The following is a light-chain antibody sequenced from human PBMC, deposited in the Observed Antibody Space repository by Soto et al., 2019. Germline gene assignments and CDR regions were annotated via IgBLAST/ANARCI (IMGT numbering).Light chain of an antibody. CDR2: GNS. CDR3: QSYDSSLSGVV. Sequence: QSVLTQPPSVSGAPGQRVTISCTGSSSNIGAGYDVHWYQQLPGTAPKLLIYGNSNRPSGVPDRFSGSKSGTTASLAITGIQAEDEAEYYCQSYDSSLSGVVFGGGTQLTVL. J-gene: IGLJ2*01. V-gene: IGLV1-40*01. CDR1: SSNIGAGYD.